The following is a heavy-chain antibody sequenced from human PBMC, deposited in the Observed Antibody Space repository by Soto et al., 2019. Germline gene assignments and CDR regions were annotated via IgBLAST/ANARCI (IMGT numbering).Heavy chain of an antibody. D-gene: IGHD6-19*01. CDR2: VYYSGST. J-gene: IGHJ5*02. CDR1: GDSISSYY. V-gene: IGHV4-59*01. CDR3: GRQNGLQWLVRGSWFDP. Sequence: QVQLQESGPGLVKPSETLSLTCTVSGDSISSYYWNWIRQSPGKGLEWIGYVYYSGSTNYNPSLTSRVNIAIDTSKNQFSLQLRSVTATDTAVYYCGRQNGLQWLVRGSWFDPWGQGILVTVSS.